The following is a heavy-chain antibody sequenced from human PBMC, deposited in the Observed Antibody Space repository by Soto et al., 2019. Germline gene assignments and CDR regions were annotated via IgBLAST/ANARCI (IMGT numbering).Heavy chain of an antibody. V-gene: IGHV5-51*01. CDR3: ARHPWYYYDSSGYSGFVGYFDY. J-gene: IGHJ4*02. CDR1: GLSFTSYW. Sequence: GESLKISYKGSGLSFTSYWIGWVRQMPGKGLEWMGIIYPGDSDTRYSPSFQGQVTISADKSISTAYLQWSSLKASDTAMYYCARHPWYYYDSSGYSGFVGYFDYWGQGTLVTVSS. D-gene: IGHD3-22*01. CDR2: IYPGDSDT.